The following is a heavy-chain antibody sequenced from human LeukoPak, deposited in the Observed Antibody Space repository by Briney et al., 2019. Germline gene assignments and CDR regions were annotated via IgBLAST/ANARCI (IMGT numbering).Heavy chain of an antibody. CDR3: ARDLGFGELLGQPFDY. CDR2: IIPIFGTA. V-gene: IGHV1-69*13. D-gene: IGHD3-10*01. Sequence: ASVKVSCRASGGTFNSYAISWVRQAPGQGLEWMGGIIPIFGTANYAQKFQGRVTITADESTSTAYMELSSLRSEDTAVYYCARDLGFGELLGQPFDYWGQGTLVTVSS. J-gene: IGHJ4*02. CDR1: GGTFNSYA.